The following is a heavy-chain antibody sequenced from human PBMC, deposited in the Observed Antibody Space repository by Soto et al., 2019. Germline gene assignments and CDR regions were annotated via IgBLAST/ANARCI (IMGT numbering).Heavy chain of an antibody. CDR2: ISSSSSYI. V-gene: IGHV3-21*01. Sequence: TVGSLRLSCAASGFTFSSYSMNWVRQAPGKGLEWVSSISSSSSYIYYADSVKGRFTISRDNAKNSLYLQMNSLRAEDTAVYYCARDDYIESAFFGSGFDPWGQGTLVTVSS. D-gene: IGHD3-16*01. J-gene: IGHJ5*02. CDR1: GFTFSSYS. CDR3: ARDDYIESAFFGSGFDP.